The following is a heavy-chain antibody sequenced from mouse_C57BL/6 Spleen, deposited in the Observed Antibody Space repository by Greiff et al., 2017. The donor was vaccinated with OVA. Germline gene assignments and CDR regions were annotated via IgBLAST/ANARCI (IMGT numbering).Heavy chain of an antibody. Sequence: EVKLQESGGGLVQPKGSLKLSCAASGFSFNTYAMNWVRQAPGKGLEWVARIRSKSNNYATYYADSVKDRFTISRDDSESMLYLQTNNLKTEDTAMYYCVRQIDYAMDYWGQGTSVTVSS. J-gene: IGHJ4*01. V-gene: IGHV10-1*01. CDR2: IRSKSNNYAT. CDR3: VRQIDYAMDY. CDR1: GFSFNTYA.